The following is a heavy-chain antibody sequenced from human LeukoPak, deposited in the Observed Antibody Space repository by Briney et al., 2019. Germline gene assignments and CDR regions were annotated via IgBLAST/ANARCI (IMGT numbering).Heavy chain of an antibody. Sequence: PGGSLRLSCAASGFTFSSYWMSWVRQAPGKGLEWVANIKQDGSEKYYVDSVKGRFTISRDNAKNSLYLQMNSLRAEDTAVYYCAARWDYDSSGYYYAHAFDIWGRGTMVTVSS. D-gene: IGHD3-22*01. CDR2: IKQDGSEK. CDR1: GFTFSSYW. CDR3: AARWDYDSSGYYYAHAFDI. J-gene: IGHJ3*02. V-gene: IGHV3-7*01.